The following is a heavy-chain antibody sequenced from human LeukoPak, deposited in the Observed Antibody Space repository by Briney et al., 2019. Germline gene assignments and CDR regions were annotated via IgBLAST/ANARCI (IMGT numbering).Heavy chain of an antibody. D-gene: IGHD3-16*02. Sequence: ASVKVSCKASGYTFTSYYMHWVRQAPGQGLEWMGIINPSGGSTNYAQKLQGRVTMTTDTSTSTAYMELRSLRSDDTAVYYCARKVDVWGSYRTFDYWGQGTLVTVSS. CDR3: ARKVDVWGSYRTFDY. CDR1: GYTFTSYY. V-gene: IGHV1-46*01. J-gene: IGHJ4*02. CDR2: INPSGGST.